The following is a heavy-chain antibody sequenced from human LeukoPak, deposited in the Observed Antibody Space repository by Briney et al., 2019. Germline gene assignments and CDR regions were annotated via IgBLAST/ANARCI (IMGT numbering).Heavy chain of an antibody. CDR3: AKKSQSHGRGAFDI. J-gene: IGHJ3*02. D-gene: IGHD3-10*02. CDR2: ITFSGDTT. Sequence: GGSLRLSCAASGFNFNNYHMTWVRQAPGEGLEWVSLITFSGDTTYYADSVKGRFTISRDNSKNTLYLQMNSLRAEDTAVYYCAKKSQSHGRGAFDIWGQGTMVTVSS. CDR1: GFNFNNYH. V-gene: IGHV3-23*01.